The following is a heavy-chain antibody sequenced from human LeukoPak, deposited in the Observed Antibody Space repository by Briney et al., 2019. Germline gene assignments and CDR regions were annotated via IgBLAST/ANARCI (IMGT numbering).Heavy chain of an antibody. CDR1: GYTFTSYY. Sequence: ASVKVSCKASGYTFTSYYMHWVRQAPGQGLEWMGIINPSGGSTSYAQKFQGRVTMTRDTSTSTVYMELSSLRSEDTAVYYCARTYYDSSGYNLAVGWFDPWGQGTLVTVSS. CDR3: ARTYYDSSGYNLAVGWFDP. CDR2: INPSGGST. D-gene: IGHD3-22*01. V-gene: IGHV1-46*01. J-gene: IGHJ5*02.